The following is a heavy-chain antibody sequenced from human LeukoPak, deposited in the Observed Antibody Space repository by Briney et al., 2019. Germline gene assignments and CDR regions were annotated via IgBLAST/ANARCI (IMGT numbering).Heavy chain of an antibody. Sequence: ASVKVSCKVSGYTLTELPMHWVRQAPGKGLEWMGGFDPEDGETIYAQKFQGRVTMTEDTSTDTAYMELSSLRSEDTAVYYCATVTYYDILPRDYWGQGTLVTVSS. CDR3: ATVTYYDILPRDY. D-gene: IGHD3-9*01. CDR2: FDPEDGET. CDR1: GYTLTELP. J-gene: IGHJ4*02. V-gene: IGHV1-24*01.